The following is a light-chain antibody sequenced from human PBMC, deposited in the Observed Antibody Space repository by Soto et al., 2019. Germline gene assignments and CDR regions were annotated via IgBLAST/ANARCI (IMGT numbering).Light chain of an antibody. V-gene: IGKV1-9*01. J-gene: IGKJ2*01. CDR3: HQLKTYPYT. CDR1: QDVARF. Sequence: DIQLTQSPSFLSASVGGRVTITCRASQDVARFLAWFQQKPGKAPQLLIYAASTSQSGVPSRFSGSGSGTEFSLTISSLQPEDFATYYCHQLKTYPYTFGQGTRVEIK. CDR2: AAS.